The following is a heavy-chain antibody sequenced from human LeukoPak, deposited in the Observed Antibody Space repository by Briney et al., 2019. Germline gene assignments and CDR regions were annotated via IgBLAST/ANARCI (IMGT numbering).Heavy chain of an antibody. CDR3: AKSYWDLDTAFDY. J-gene: IGHJ4*02. D-gene: IGHD5-18*01. V-gene: IGHV3-23*01. Sequence: GGTLRLSCAASGFIFSNYVMSWVRQAPGKGLEWVSTISDSGGDTYYADSVKGRFTTSRDNSKNTLYLQMNSLRAEDTAVYYCAKSYWDLDTAFDYWGQGTLVTVSS. CDR2: ISDSGGDT. CDR1: GFIFSNYV.